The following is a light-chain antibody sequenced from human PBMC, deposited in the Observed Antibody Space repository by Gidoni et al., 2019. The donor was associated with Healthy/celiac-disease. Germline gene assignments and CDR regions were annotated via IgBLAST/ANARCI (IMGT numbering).Light chain of an antibody. J-gene: IGLJ2*01. Sequence: QSALTQPASVSGSPGQSSTISCTGTSSDVGSYNLVSWYQQHPGKAPKLLLYEGSKRPSGVSNRFSGSKSGNTASLTISGLQAEDEADYYCCSYAGSSTPFGGGTKLTVL. CDR1: SSDVGSYNL. CDR2: EGS. CDR3: CSYAGSSTP. V-gene: IGLV2-23*01.